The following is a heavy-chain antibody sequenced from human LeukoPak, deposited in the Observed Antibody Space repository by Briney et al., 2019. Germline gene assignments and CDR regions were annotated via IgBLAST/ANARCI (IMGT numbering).Heavy chain of an antibody. J-gene: IGHJ4*02. CDR1: GFPFSSHG. D-gene: IGHD2-2*01. CDR3: AKDMRPLVVVPGDY. Sequence: GGSLRLSCAASGFPFSSHGMHWVRQAPGKGLEWVAYIRQEGRDTYYADSVKGRFSISRDDSKYTVNLEMNSLRTEDMALYYCAKDMRPLVVVPGDYWGQGTLVTVSS. V-gene: IGHV3-30*02. CDR2: IRQEGRDT.